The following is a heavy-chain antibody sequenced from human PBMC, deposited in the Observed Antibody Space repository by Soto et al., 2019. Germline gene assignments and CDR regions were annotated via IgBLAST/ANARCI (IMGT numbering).Heavy chain of an antibody. Sequence: QVQLVQSGAEVKKPGASVKVSCKASGYTFTGYYMHWVRQAPGQGLEWMGWINPNSGGTNYAQKVQGWVTMTRDTSISTAYMELSRLRSDDTAVYYCARSMSIAAAGTWFDPWGQGTLVTVSS. V-gene: IGHV1-2*04. CDR1: GYTFTGYY. CDR2: INPNSGGT. D-gene: IGHD6-13*01. J-gene: IGHJ5*02. CDR3: ARSMSIAAAGTWFDP.